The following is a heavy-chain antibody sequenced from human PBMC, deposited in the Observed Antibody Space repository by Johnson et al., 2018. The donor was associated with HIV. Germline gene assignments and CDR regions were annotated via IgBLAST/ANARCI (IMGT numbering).Heavy chain of an antibody. CDR3: ARRRGYSYGLTWGGYAFDI. CDR2: IYSGGST. CDR1: GFTVSSNY. Sequence: VQLVESGGGLIQPGGSLRLSCAASGFTVSSNYMSWVRQAPGTGLAWVSVIYSGGSTYYADSVKGRFTISSANAKNSLYLQMNSLRAADTAVYSCARRRGYSYGLTWGGYAFDIWGQGTMVTVSS. V-gene: IGHV3-53*01. J-gene: IGHJ3*02. D-gene: IGHD5-18*01.